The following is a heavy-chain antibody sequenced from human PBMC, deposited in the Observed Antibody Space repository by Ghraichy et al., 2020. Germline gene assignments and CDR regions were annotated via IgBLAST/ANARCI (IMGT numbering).Heavy chain of an antibody. CDR1: GGSISRHY. CDR3: ATGERGGIDSWLYES. CDR2: ITFRGGT. Sequence: SQTLSLTCTVSGGSISRHYWSWIRQPPGKGLDWIGYITFRGGTYFNPSLKSRLTMSMDTSTNQFSLNLTSVTTADAAVYYCATGERGGIDSWLYESWGQGPWSPSPQ. V-gene: IGHV4-59*11. D-gene: IGHD5-12*01. J-gene: IGHJ5*02.